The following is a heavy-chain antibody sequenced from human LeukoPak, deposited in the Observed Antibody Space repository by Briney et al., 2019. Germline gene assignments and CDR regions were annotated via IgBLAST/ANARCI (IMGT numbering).Heavy chain of an antibody. CDR2: ISAYNGNT. Sequence: GASVKVSCKASGYTFTSYGISWVRQAPGHGLEWMGWISAYNGNTNYAQKLQGRVTMTTDTSTSTAYMELRSLRSDDTAVYYCARLRYYYDSSGPAPFDYWGQGTLVTVSS. V-gene: IGHV1-18*01. D-gene: IGHD3-22*01. J-gene: IGHJ4*02. CDR1: GYTFTSYG. CDR3: ARLRYYYDSSGPAPFDY.